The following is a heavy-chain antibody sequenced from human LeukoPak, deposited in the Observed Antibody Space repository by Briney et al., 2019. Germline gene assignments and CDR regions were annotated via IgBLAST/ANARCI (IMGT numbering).Heavy chain of an antibody. J-gene: IGHJ5*02. D-gene: IGHD4-17*01. Sequence: PSETLSLTCTVSGGSISSSSYYWGWIRQPPGKGLEWIGYIYYSGSTNYNPSLKSRVTISVDTSKNQFSLKLSSVTAADTAVYYCARGGTTVTPGLLWFDPWGQGTLVTVSS. CDR2: IYYSGST. V-gene: IGHV4-61*05. CDR1: GGSISSSSYY. CDR3: ARGGTTVTPGLLWFDP.